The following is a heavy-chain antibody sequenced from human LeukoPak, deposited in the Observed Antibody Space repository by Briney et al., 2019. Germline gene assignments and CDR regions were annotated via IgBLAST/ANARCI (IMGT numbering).Heavy chain of an antibody. V-gene: IGHV3-30*18. CDR2: ISYDGSNK. Sequence: GGSLRLSCAASGFTFSSYGMHWVRQAPGKGLEWVAVISYDGSNKYYADSVKGRFTISRDNSKNTLYLQMNSLRAEDTAVYYCAKSRSGSYPDYWGQGTLVTVSS. CDR1: GFTFSSYG. J-gene: IGHJ4*02. D-gene: IGHD1-26*01. CDR3: AKSRSGSYPDY.